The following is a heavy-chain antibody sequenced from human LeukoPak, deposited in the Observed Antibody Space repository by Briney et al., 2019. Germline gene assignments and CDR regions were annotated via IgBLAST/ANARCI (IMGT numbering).Heavy chain of an antibody. CDR1: RFTFSTYS. CDR2: ISSNSKYI. Sequence: GGSLRLSCAVSRFTFSTYSLNWVRQAPGKGLEWVSSISSNSKYIFYADSVKGRFTISRDNAKNSLYLQMNSLRGEDTAVYYCARDFPGLVVAAIDYWGQGTLVTVSS. J-gene: IGHJ4*02. V-gene: IGHV3-21*01. CDR3: ARDFPGLVVAAIDY. D-gene: IGHD6-19*01.